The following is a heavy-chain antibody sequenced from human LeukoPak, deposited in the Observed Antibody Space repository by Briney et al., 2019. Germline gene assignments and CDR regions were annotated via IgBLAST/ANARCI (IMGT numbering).Heavy chain of an antibody. CDR3: ARLSSSQAPYYYYYMDV. CDR2: IYTSGST. D-gene: IGHD6-13*01. V-gene: IGHV4-61*02. Sequence: SQTLSLTCTVSGGSLSSGTYYWNWLRQPAGKGLEWIGRIYTSGSTNYIPSLKSRVTISLDTSKNQFSLKLSSVTAADTAVYYCARLSSSQAPYYYYYMDVWGKGTTVTVSS. CDR1: GGSLSSGTYY. J-gene: IGHJ6*03.